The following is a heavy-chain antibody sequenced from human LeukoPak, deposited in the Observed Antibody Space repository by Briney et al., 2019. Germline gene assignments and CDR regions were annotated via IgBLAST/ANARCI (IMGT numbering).Heavy chain of an antibody. J-gene: IGHJ6*04. CDR3: AKDVGLGYCSGGSCSSVV. D-gene: IGHD2-15*01. Sequence: GGTLRLSCAASGFTFSSYGMSWVRQAPGKGVEGVSAISGSGGSTYYADSVKGRFTISRDNSKNTLYLQMNSLRAEDTAVYYCAKDVGLGYCSGGSCSSVVWGKGTTVTISS. CDR1: GFTFSSYG. V-gene: IGHV3-23*01. CDR2: ISGSGGST.